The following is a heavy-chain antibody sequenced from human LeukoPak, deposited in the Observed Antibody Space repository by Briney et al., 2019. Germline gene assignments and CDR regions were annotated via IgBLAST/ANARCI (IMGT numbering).Heavy chain of an antibody. CDR1: GYTFTGYY. D-gene: IGHD3-10*01. Sequence: ASVKVSCKASGYTFTGYYIHWVRQAPGQGVEWMGWINPNSGGTNYAQRFQGRVTMTRDTPISTAYMELSRLRSDDTAVYYCARDYGPYYFDYWGQGTLVTVSS. CDR2: INPNSGGT. V-gene: IGHV1-2*02. J-gene: IGHJ4*02. CDR3: ARDYGPYYFDY.